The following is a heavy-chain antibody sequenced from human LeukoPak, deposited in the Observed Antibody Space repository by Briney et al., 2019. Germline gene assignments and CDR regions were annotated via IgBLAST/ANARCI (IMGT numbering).Heavy chain of an antibody. J-gene: IGHJ5*02. CDR1: GYIFTSYW. CDR2: TNPSGSGT. Sequence: ASVKVSCKASGYIFTSYWMHWVRQAPGQWLEWMGATNPSGSGTRYAQPLQGRVTMTRDTSTNTDYMELSSLTSEDTAVYYCARDNSAGTPTYWWFDPWGQGTLVTVSS. CDR3: ARDNSAGTPTYWWFDP. D-gene: IGHD1/OR15-1a*01. V-gene: IGHV1-46*01.